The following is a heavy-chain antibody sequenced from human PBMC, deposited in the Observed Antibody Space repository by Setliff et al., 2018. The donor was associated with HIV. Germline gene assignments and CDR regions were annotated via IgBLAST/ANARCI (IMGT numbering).Heavy chain of an antibody. Sequence: LLGGSLRLSCAASGFTFSSAWMGWVRQAPAKGLEWVANISPDGSATYYVDSVKGRFTISRDISKNILSLQINSLRAEDTAVYYCARRPPDSYDSNGFRWYHYGMDVWGQGTTVTVSS. CDR3: ARRPPDSYDSNGFRWYHYGMDV. D-gene: IGHD3-22*01. CDR2: ISPDGSAT. V-gene: IGHV3-7*03. J-gene: IGHJ6*02. CDR1: GFTFSSAW.